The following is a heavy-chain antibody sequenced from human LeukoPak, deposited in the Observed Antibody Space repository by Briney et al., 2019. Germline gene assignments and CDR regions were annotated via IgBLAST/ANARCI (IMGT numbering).Heavy chain of an antibody. CDR1: GFTFDDYG. Sequence: GGSLRLSCAASGFTFDDYGMSWVRQAPGKGLEWVSGINWNGDNTNYADSLKGQFTISRDNAKNSLYLQMNSLRAEDTALYYCARGSTHYDVLTGYHYYFDYWGQGTLVTVSP. D-gene: IGHD3-9*01. CDR3: ARGSTHYDVLTGYHYYFDY. V-gene: IGHV3-20*04. CDR2: INWNGDNT. J-gene: IGHJ4*02.